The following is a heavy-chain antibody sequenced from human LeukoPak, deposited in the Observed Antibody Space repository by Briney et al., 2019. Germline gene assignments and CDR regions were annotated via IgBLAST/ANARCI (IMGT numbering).Heavy chain of an antibody. V-gene: IGHV3-9*01. CDR2: ISWNSGSI. Sequence: PGRSLRPSCAASGFTFDDYAMHWVRQAPGKGLEWVSGISWNSGSIGYADSVKGRFTISRDNAKNSLYLQMNSLRAEDTALYYCAKDMGLQLVSACEIRGQGTMFTVSS. D-gene: IGHD6-6*01. CDR1: GFTFDDYA. CDR3: AKDMGLQLVSACEI. J-gene: IGHJ3*02.